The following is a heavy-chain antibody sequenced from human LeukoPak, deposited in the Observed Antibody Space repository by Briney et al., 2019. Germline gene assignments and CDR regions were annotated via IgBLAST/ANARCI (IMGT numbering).Heavy chain of an antibody. V-gene: IGHV1-2*02. CDR1: GYTFTSYG. D-gene: IGHD1-26*01. J-gene: IGHJ4*02. CDR3: AREGIYSGSSLYYFDY. CDR2: INPNSGGT. Sequence: ASVKVSCKASGYTFTSYGISWVRQAPGQGLEGMGWINPNSGGTNYAQKFKGRVTMTRDTSISTAYMELSRLRSDDTAVYYCAREGIYSGSSLYYFDYWGQGTLVTVSS.